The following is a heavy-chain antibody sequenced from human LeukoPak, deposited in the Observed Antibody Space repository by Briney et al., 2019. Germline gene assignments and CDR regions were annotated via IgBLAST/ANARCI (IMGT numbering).Heavy chain of an antibody. D-gene: IGHD2-15*01. CDR3: ARPLSRCSGGSCYSGEGY. CDR1: GFTFSDYY. Sequence: GGSLRLSCAASGFTFSDYYMSWIRQAPGKGLEWVSYISSSGSTIYYADSVKGRFTISRDNAKNSLYLQMNSLRAEDTAVYYCARPLSRCSGGSCYSGEGYWGQGTLVTVSS. V-gene: IGHV3-11*01. J-gene: IGHJ4*02. CDR2: ISSSGSTI.